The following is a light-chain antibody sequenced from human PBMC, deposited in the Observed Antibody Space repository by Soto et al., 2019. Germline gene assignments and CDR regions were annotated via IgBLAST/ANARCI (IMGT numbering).Light chain of an antibody. CDR1: QRVSSSY. CDR3: QQYGRSPGLFT. J-gene: IGKJ3*01. CDR2: GAS. V-gene: IGKV3-20*01. Sequence: EIVLTQSPGTLYLSPGERATLSCRASQRVSSSYLAWYQQKPGQAPRLLIYGASSRATGIPDRFSGSGSGTDFTLTISRLEPEYFAVYYCQQYGRSPGLFTFGPGTKVDIK.